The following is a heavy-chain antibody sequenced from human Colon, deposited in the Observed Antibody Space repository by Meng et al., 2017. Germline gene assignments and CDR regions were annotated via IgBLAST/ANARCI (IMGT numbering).Heavy chain of an antibody. CDR2: ITYDGRST. J-gene: IGHJ4*02. V-gene: IGHV3-33*01. D-gene: IGHD6-13*01. Sequence: VQLVGSGGGLVPPGGPLRLSCAASGFTFSSYGMHWVRQAPGKGLEWVAAITYDGRSTYYADSEKGRFTISRDNSKNTLYLQMNSLRAEDTAVYYCARGFIAATGLYFDYWGQGTLVTVSS. CDR3: ARGFIAATGLYFDY. CDR1: GFTFSSYG.